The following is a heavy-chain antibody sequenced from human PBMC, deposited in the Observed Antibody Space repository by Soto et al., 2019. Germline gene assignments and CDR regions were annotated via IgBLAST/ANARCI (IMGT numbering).Heavy chain of an antibody. Sequence: SETLSLTCTASGGSISSSSYYWGWIRQPPGKGLEWIGSIYYSGSTYYNPSLKSRVTISVDTSKNQFSLKLSSVTAADTAVYYCARIVVVMDYWGQGTLVTVSS. D-gene: IGHD3-22*01. CDR2: IYYSGST. J-gene: IGHJ4*02. CDR3: ARIVVVMDY. V-gene: IGHV4-39*01. CDR1: GGSISSSSYY.